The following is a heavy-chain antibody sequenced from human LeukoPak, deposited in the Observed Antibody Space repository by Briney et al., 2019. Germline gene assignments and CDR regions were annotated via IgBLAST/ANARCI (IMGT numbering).Heavy chain of an antibody. Sequence: PSETLSLTCTVSGGSISSSSYYWGWIRQPPGKGLEWIGSIYYSGSTYYNPSLKSRVTISVDTSKNQFSLKLSSVTAADTAVYCCARDSGHGSKNDYWGQGTLVTVSS. J-gene: IGHJ4*02. D-gene: IGHD3-10*01. CDR3: ARDSGHGSKNDY. CDR2: IYYSGST. V-gene: IGHV4-39*07. CDR1: GGSISSSSYY.